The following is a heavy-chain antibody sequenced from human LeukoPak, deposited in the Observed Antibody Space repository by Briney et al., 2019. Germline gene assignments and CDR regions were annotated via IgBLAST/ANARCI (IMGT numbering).Heavy chain of an antibody. CDR1: GFTFSSYS. J-gene: IGHJ4*02. Sequence: PGGSLRLSCAASGFTFSSYSMNWVRQAPGKGLEWVSSISSSSNYIYYADSVKGRFTISRDNAKNSLYLQMNSLRAEDTAVYYCARVPTFDYYDSSGYSDYWGQGTLVTVSS. V-gene: IGHV3-21*01. CDR3: ARVPTFDYYDSSGYSDY. D-gene: IGHD3-22*01. CDR2: ISSSSNYI.